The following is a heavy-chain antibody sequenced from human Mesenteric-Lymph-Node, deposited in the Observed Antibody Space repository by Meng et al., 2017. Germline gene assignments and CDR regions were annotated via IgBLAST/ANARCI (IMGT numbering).Heavy chain of an antibody. CDR2: IYYSGST. CDR3: ARDSSGWHTDKGALDI. V-gene: IGHV4-39*07. D-gene: IGHD6-19*01. J-gene: IGHJ3*02. Sequence: SETLSLTCTVSGGSISSSSYYWGWIRQPPGKGLEWIGSIYYSGSTYYNPSLKSRVTISVDTSKNQFSLKLSSVTAADTAVYYCARDSSGWHTDKGALDIWGQGTMVTVSS. CDR1: GGSISSSSYY.